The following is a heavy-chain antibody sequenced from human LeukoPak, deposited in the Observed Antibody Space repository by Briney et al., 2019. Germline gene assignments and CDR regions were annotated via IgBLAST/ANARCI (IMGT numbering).Heavy chain of an antibody. Sequence: ASVKVSCKASGYTFTAYYIHWVRQAPGQGLEWMGWLNPNSGGTNYAQKFQGRVTMTRDTSISTAYMDLSRLTSDDTAMYYCARALGDYGNNRVYYFDYWGQGTLVTVSS. J-gene: IGHJ4*02. V-gene: IGHV1-2*02. CDR3: ARALGDYGNNRVYYFDY. CDR1: GYTFTAYY. D-gene: IGHD4-17*01. CDR2: LNPNSGGT.